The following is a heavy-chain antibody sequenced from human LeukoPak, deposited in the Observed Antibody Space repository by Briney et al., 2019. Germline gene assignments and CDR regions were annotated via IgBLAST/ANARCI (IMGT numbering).Heavy chain of an antibody. CDR1: GFTFSSYG. CDR3: AKPITPPYYYDSSGYYDAFDI. J-gene: IGHJ3*02. CDR2: IWYDGSNK. Sequence: RRSLRLSCAASGFTFSSYGMHWVRQAPGKGREWVAVIWYDGSNKYYADSVKGRFTISRDNSKNTLYLQMNSLRAEDTAVYYCAKPITPPYYYDSSGYYDAFDIWGQGTMVTVSS. D-gene: IGHD3-22*01. V-gene: IGHV3-33*06.